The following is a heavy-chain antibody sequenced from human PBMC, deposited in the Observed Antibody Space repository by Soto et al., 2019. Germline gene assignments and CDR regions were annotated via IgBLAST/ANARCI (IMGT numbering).Heavy chain of an antibody. D-gene: IGHD6-25*01. Sequence: QVQLVQSGAEVKKPGASVKVSCKASGYTFTSYDINWVRQATGQGLEWMGWMNPNSGNTGYAQKFQGRVTMTRNTAISKANEELSSLRSEDTAVYYCARGRHRLASFGSNCFDPWGQGTLVTVSS. CDR2: MNPNSGNT. CDR3: ARGRHRLASFGSNCFDP. J-gene: IGHJ5*02. V-gene: IGHV1-8*01. CDR1: GYTFTSYD.